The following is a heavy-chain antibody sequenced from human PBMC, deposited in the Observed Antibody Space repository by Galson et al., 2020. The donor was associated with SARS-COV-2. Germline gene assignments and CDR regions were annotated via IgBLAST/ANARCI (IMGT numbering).Heavy chain of an antibody. J-gene: IGHJ4*02. CDR1: GFTIKDYW. D-gene: IGHD3-22*01. V-gene: IGHV3-7*01. CDR2: IRGDGSEP. Sequence: GGSLRLSCVVSGFTIKDYWMNWIRQAPGKGLEWLDHIRGDGSEPNYVDSVKGRFSISRDNAVDTLYLEMNSLSVEETAVYYCTREGGQGGYWGQGSRVTVSS. CDR3: TREGGQGGY.